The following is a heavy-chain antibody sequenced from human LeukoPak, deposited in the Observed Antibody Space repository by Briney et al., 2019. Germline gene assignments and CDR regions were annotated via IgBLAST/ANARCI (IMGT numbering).Heavy chain of an antibody. D-gene: IGHD4-17*01. J-gene: IGHJ4*02. CDR2: ISGSGGRT. V-gene: IGHV3-23*01. Sequence: GGSLRLSCAASGFIFCSYAMSWVRQAPGKGLKWVSTISGSGGRTYYADSVKGRFTISRDNSKNTLYLQMNNLRAEDTAVYYCAQAGSLDYAVGNWGQGTLVTVSS. CDR3: AQAGSLDYAVGN. CDR1: GFIFCSYA.